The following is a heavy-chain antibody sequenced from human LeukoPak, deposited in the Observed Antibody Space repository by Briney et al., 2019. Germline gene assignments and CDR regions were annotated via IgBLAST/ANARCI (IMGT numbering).Heavy chain of an antibody. V-gene: IGHV3-21*01. J-gene: IGHJ4*02. CDR2: ISNSGI. Sequence: PGGSLRLSCAASGFTFSSYSMNWVRQAPGKGLEWVSSISNSGIYYADSVKGRFTISRDNAKNSLYLQMNSLRAEDTAVYYCANHLACGSTSCPPFDYWGQGTLVTVSS. CDR1: GFTFSSYS. CDR3: ANHLACGSTSCPPFDY. D-gene: IGHD2-2*01.